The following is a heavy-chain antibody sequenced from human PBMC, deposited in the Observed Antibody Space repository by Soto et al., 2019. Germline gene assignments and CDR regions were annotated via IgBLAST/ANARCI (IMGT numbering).Heavy chain of an antibody. D-gene: IGHD6-6*01. J-gene: IGHJ5*02. CDR1: GYTFTGYY. Sequence: ASVKVSCKASGYTFTGYYMHWVRRAPGQGLEWMGWINPNSGGTNYAQKFQGWVTMTRDTSISTAYMELSRLRSDDTAVYYCARDAAGSSIAALFDPWGQGTLVTVSS. CDR2: INPNSGGT. CDR3: ARDAAGSSIAALFDP. V-gene: IGHV1-2*04.